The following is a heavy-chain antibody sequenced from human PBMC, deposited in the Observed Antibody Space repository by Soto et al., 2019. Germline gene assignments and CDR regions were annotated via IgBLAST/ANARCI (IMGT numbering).Heavy chain of an antibody. V-gene: IGHV6-1*01. J-gene: IGHJ4*02. CDR3: VRGYSSSFDY. Sequence: PSQTLSLTCAISGDSVSSISASWNWIRQSPSRGLEWLGRTYYRSKWTNDYAVSVKSRITISPDTSKNQFSLQLSSVTPEDTAMYYCVRGYSSSFDYWGQGTLVTVS. D-gene: IGHD2-15*01. CDR2: TYYRSKWTN. CDR1: GDSVSSISAS.